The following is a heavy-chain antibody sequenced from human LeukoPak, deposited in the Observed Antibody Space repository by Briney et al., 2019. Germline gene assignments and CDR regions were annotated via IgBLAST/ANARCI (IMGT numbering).Heavy chain of an antibody. Sequence: GGSLRLSCAASGFTFSSYWMSWVRQAPGKGLEWVANIKQDGSEKYYVDSVKGRFTISRDNAKSSLYLQMNSLRAEDTAVYYCARASTPHYYYGMDVWGQGTTVTVSS. J-gene: IGHJ6*02. CDR3: ARASTPHYYYGMDV. D-gene: IGHD2-2*01. V-gene: IGHV3-7*01. CDR2: IKQDGSEK. CDR1: GFTFSSYW.